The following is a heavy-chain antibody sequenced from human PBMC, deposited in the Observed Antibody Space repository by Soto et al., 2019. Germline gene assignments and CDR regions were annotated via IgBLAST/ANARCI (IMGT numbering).Heavy chain of an antibody. Sequence: GASVKVSCKASGYTFTSYGINWVRQAPGQGLEWMGWISAFNGNTNYAQKLQGRVTMTTDTSTSTAYMELRSLRSDDTAVYYCARDRGRGFGGSYGDFDYWGQGTLVTVSS. V-gene: IGHV1-18*01. CDR2: ISAFNGNT. CDR1: GYTFTSYG. CDR3: ARDRGRGFGGSYGDFDY. J-gene: IGHJ4*02. D-gene: IGHD1-26*01.